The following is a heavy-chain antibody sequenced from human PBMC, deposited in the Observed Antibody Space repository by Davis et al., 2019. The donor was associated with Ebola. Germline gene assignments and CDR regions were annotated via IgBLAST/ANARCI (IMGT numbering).Heavy chain of an antibody. J-gene: IGHJ4*02. CDR1: GYTFTSYA. V-gene: IGHV1-18*01. CDR3: ARGPGYYYDSPFDY. Sequence: AASVKVSCKASGYTFTSYAMHWVRQAPGQRLEWMGWISAYNGNTNYAQKLQGRVTMTTDTSTSTAYMELRSLRSDDTAVYYYARGPGYYYDSPFDYWGQGTLVTVSS. CDR2: ISAYNGNT. D-gene: IGHD3-22*01.